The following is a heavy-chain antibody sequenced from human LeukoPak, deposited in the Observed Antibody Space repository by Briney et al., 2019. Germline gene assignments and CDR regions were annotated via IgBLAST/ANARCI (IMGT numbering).Heavy chain of an antibody. J-gene: IGHJ4*02. Sequence: YWGWIRQPPGEGLEWISFVSISSGTIYYADSVNGRFRISRDNAKSSLDLEMNSLRAEDTAVYYCARAMSTFGGVRNYFDSWGQGTLVTVSS. CDR3: ARAMSTFGGVRNYFDS. V-gene: IGHV3-11*01. CDR2: VSISSGTI. CDR1: Y. D-gene: IGHD3-16*01.